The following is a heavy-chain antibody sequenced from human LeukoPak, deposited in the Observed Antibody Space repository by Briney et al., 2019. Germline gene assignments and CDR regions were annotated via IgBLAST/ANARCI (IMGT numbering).Heavy chain of an antibody. CDR2: IYTSGST. V-gene: IGHV4-4*07. CDR1: GGSISSYY. CDR3: ASTDCSSTSCYGNYYYYYYMDV. J-gene: IGHJ6*03. D-gene: IGHD2-2*01. Sequence: SETLSLTCTVSGGSISSYYWSWIRQPAGKGLEWIGRIYTSGSTNYNPSLKSRVTMSVDTSKNQFSLKLSSVTAADTAVYYCASTDCSSTSCYGNYYYYYYMDVWGKGTTVTVSS.